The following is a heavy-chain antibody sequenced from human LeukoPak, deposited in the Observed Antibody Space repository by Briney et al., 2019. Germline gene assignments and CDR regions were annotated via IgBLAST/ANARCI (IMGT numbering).Heavy chain of an antibody. CDR1: GFTFSSYA. CDR2: ISSYGDKT. D-gene: IGHD6-13*01. Sequence: PGGSLRLSCSASGFTFSSYAMHWVRQAPGMGPEYVSVISSYGDKTYYADSVKGRSTISRDNSKNTVSLQMSSLRPEDTVVYYCVKDLYKGDTSTWYYFDYWGQGTLVTVSS. V-gene: IGHV3-64D*06. CDR3: VKDLYKGDTSTWYYFDY. J-gene: IGHJ4*02.